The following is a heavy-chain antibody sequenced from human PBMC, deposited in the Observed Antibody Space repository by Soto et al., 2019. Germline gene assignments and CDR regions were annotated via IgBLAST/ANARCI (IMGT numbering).Heavy chain of an antibody. V-gene: IGHV3-23*01. CDR3: AKDLEILYWRGYGMDV. CDR2: ISGSGDST. J-gene: IGHJ6*02. D-gene: IGHD2-8*02. Sequence: PGGSLRLSCAASGFTFSSYAMSWVRQAPGKGLEWVSAISGSGDSTYYADSVKGRFTISRDNSKNTLYLQMNSLRAEDTAVYYCAKDLEILYWRGYGMDVWGQGTTVTVSS. CDR1: GFTFSSYA.